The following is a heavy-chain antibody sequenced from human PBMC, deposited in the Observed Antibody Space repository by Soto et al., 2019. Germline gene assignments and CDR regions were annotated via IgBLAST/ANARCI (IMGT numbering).Heavy chain of an antibody. V-gene: IGHV1-18*04. J-gene: IGHJ4*02. Sequence: QVQLVQSGPELKKPGASVRVSCMTSGYAFTSYGVNWVRQVPGQGLEWMGWIAPHSGRTTYLPKFQGRVTITSDPSANTAYMELTSLNSDDTGIYFCARAATGSYHSAYWGQGTVVTVSA. CDR1: GYAFTSYG. CDR2: IAPHSGRT. D-gene: IGHD3-10*01. CDR3: ARAATGSYHSAY.